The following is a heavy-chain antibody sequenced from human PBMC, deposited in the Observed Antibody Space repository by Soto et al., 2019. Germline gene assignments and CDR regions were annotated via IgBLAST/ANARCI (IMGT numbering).Heavy chain of an antibody. D-gene: IGHD3-9*01. CDR1: GYTLTELS. V-gene: IGHV1-24*01. J-gene: IGHJ4*02. CDR2: FDPEDGET. Sequence: ASVKVSCKVSGYTLTELSMHWVRQAPGKGLEWMGGFDPEDGETIYAQKFQGRVTMTEDTSTDTAYMELSSLRSEDTAVYYCATVFRTTYFFYFASFDYWGQGTLVTVSS. CDR3: ATVFRTTYFFYFASFDY.